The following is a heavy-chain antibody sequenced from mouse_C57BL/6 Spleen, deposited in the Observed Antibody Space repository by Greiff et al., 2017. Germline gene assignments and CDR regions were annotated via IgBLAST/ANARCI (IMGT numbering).Heavy chain of an antibody. CDR2: ISSGSSTI. CDR3: ARTFGAYYFDY. CDR1: GFTFSDYG. V-gene: IGHV5-17*01. D-gene: IGHD3-1*01. Sequence: EVKLVESGGGLVKPGGSLKLSCAASGFTFSDYGMHWVRQAPEKGLEWVAYISSGSSTIYYADTVKGRFTISRDNAKNTLFLQMTSLRSEDTAMYYCARTFGAYYFDYWGQGTTLTVSS. J-gene: IGHJ2*01.